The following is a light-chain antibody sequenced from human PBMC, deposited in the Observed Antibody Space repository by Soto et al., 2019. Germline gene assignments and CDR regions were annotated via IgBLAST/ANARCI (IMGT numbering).Light chain of an antibody. CDR3: QQYGRSPPT. J-gene: IGKJ1*01. CDR1: QTVTRNY. CDR2: GAS. V-gene: IGKV3-20*01. Sequence: EIVLTQSPGTLSLSPGERATLSCRASQTVTRNYLAWHQQKPGQTPRLLVYGASSRATGIPDRFSGSGSGTDFTLTISRLEPEDYAVYYCQQYGRSPPTFGQGTKVDIK.